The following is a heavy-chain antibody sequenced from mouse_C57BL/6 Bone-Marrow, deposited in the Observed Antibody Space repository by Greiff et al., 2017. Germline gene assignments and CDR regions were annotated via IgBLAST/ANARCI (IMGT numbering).Heavy chain of an antibody. CDR1: GFTFSDYG. CDR3: ARRKDYYAMDY. Sequence: EVMLVESGGGLVKPGGSLKLSCAASGFTFSDYGMHWVRQAPEKGLGWVAYISSGSSTIYYADTVKGRFTISRDNAKNTLFLQMTSLRSEDTAMYYCARRKDYYAMDYWGQGTSVTVSS. J-gene: IGHJ4*01. CDR2: ISSGSSTI. V-gene: IGHV5-17*01.